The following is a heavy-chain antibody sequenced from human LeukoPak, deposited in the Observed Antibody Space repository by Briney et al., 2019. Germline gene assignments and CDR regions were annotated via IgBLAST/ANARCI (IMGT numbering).Heavy chain of an antibody. CDR2: INTGTGNT. CDR1: GYTFTNYA. CDR3: TRLYSSGWRYDAFQI. V-gene: IGHV1-3*04. D-gene: IGHD6-19*01. J-gene: IGHJ3*02. Sequence: ASVKVSCRSSGYTFTNYALHWVRQAPGQSLEWMGWINTGTGNTKSSQNLQDRVTFTMDTSATTAYMELGSLRSEDTAVYYCTRLYSSGWRYDAFQIWGQGTMVTVSS.